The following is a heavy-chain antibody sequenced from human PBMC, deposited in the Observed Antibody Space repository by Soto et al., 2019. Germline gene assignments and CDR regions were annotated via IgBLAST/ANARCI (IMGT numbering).Heavy chain of an antibody. Sequence: PGGSLRLSCAASGFTFSSYAMHWVRQAPGKGLEWVAVISYDGSNKYYADSVKGRFTISRDNSKNTLYLQMNSLRAEDTAVYYCARDGYSSSWSSYYYYYDGMDVWGQGTTVTVSS. CDR3: ARDGYSSSWSSYYYYYDGMDV. J-gene: IGHJ6*02. CDR2: ISYDGSNK. V-gene: IGHV3-30-3*01. D-gene: IGHD6-13*01. CDR1: GFTFSSYA.